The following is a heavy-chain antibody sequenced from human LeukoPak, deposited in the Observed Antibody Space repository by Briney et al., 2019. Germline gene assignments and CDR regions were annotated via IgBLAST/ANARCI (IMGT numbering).Heavy chain of an antibody. CDR3: AADGRHAFQI. J-gene: IGHJ3*02. Sequence: QPGGSLRLSCAASGLTFINTGMHWVRQVPGKGPVWVSHINSDGSSTTYADSVKGRFTISRDNAKKMVYLQMNSLRAEDTAVYYCAADGRHAFQIWGRGTMVTVSS. V-gene: IGHV3-74*01. CDR1: GLTFINTG. CDR2: INSDGSST. D-gene: IGHD1-1*01.